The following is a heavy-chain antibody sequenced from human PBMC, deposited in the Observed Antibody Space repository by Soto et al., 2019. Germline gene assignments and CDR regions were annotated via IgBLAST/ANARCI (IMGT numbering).Heavy chain of an antibody. D-gene: IGHD2-15*01. J-gene: IGHJ4*02. CDR1: GFTVGSNY. V-gene: IGHV3-66*01. Sequence: EVQLVDSGGAVVQPGGSLRLSCEASGFTVGSNYMNWVRQAPGKGLEWVSVIYTGGLTSYADSVKGRFTISRDDSSNTLYLQMSSLRTDDTAVYYCARTIGGASSLYFAYWGQGTLVTVSS. CDR2: IYTGGLT. CDR3: ARTIGGASSLYFAY.